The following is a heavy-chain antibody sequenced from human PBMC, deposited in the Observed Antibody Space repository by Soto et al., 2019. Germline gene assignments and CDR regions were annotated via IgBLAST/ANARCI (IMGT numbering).Heavy chain of an antibody. J-gene: IGHJ6*02. V-gene: IGHV1-2*02. CDR1: GYTFTGHY. CDR2: INPNSGGT. CDR3: ASRYDSSGYYPKPMGYYGMDV. Sequence: GASVKVSCKASGYTFTGHYMHWVRQAPGQGLEWMGWINPNSGGTNYAQKFQGRVTMTRDTSISTAYMELSRLRSDDTAVYYCASRYDSSGYYPKPMGYYGMDVWGQGTTVTVSS. D-gene: IGHD3-22*01.